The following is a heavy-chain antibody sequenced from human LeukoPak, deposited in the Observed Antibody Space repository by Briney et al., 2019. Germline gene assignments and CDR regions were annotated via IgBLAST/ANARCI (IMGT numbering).Heavy chain of an antibody. V-gene: IGHV3-30*02. CDR3: AKQMVERPHYYYMDV. Sequence: GGSLRLSCAASGFIFSSFGMHWVRQAPDKGLEWVAFIQDDESNKFYADSVKGRFTISRDNSKNTLFLQMNSLRPEDTALYYCAKQMVERPHYYYMDVWGKGTTVTVSS. CDR1: GFIFSSFG. D-gene: IGHD2-15*01. CDR2: IQDDESNK. J-gene: IGHJ6*03.